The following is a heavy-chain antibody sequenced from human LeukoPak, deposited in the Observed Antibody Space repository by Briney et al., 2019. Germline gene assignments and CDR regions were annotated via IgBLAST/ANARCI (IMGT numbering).Heavy chain of an antibody. V-gene: IGHV3-64*01. CDR2: ISSSGGST. Sequence: GGSLRLSCAASGFSFAIHWVRQAPGKGLEYVSAISSSGGSTYYANSVNGRFTISRDNSKNTVYLQMGSLRAEDMAVYYCARGHDMYDSSGYNNYGMDVWGQGTTVTVSS. CDR3: ARGHDMYDSSGYNNYGMDV. J-gene: IGHJ6*02. D-gene: IGHD3-22*01. CDR1: GFSFA.